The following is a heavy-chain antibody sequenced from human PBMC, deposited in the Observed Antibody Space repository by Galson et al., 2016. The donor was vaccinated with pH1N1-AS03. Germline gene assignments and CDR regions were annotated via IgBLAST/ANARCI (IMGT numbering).Heavy chain of an antibody. CDR2: IIAMFGTA. J-gene: IGHJ3*02. CDR3: ARDANYDVWSGHDAFDI. Sequence: SVKVSCKASGGTFSSYAISWVRQAPGQGLEWMGGIIAMFGTANYAQKVQGRVTITADKSTSTAYIELSSLRSEDTAVYYCARDANYDVWSGHDAFDIWGQGTMVTVSS. V-gene: IGHV1-69*06. CDR1: GGTFSSYA. D-gene: IGHD3-3*01.